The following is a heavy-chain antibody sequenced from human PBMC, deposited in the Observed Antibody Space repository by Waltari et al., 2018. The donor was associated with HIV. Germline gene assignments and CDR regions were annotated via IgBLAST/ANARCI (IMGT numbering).Heavy chain of an antibody. CDR2: IRWNSGSI. CDR3: AKDRHRYSSGWYYFDY. CDR1: GFTFDDYA. V-gene: IGHV3-9*01. J-gene: IGHJ4*02. Sequence: EVQLVESGGGLVQPGRSLRLSCAASGFTFDDYAMHWVRQAPGKGLEWVSGIRWNSGSIGYADSVKGRFTISRDNAKNSLYLQMNSLRAEDTALYYCAKDRHRYSSGWYYFDYWGQGTLVTVSS. D-gene: IGHD6-19*01.